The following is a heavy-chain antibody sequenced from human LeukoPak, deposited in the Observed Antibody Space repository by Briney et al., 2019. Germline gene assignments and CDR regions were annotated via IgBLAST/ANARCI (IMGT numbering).Heavy chain of an antibody. V-gene: IGHV3-11*04. CDR1: GFTFSDYY. Sequence: GGSLRLSCAASGFTFSDYYMSWIRQAPGKGLEWVSYISSSGSTIYYADSVKGRFTISRDNAKNSLYLQVDSLRAEDTAVYYCASGWSGYYNYYYYMDVWGRGTTVTVSS. CDR2: ISSSGSTI. D-gene: IGHD3-3*01. J-gene: IGHJ6*03. CDR3: ASGWSGYYNYYYYMDV.